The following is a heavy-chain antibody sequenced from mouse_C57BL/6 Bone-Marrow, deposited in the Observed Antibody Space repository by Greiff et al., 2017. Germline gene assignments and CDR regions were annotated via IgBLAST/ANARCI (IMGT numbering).Heavy chain of an antibody. CDR2: IHPNSGST. D-gene: IGHD2-3*01. CDR3: ARGRRWLLRGENGYFDV. CDR1: GSTFTSYW. Sequence: VQLQQPGAELVKPGASVKLSCKASGSTFTSYWMHWVKQRPGQGLEWIGMIHPNSGSTNYNEKFKSKATLTVDKSSSTAYMQLSSLTSEDSAVYDCARGRRWLLRGENGYFDVWGTGTTVTVSS. J-gene: IGHJ1*03. V-gene: IGHV1-64*01.